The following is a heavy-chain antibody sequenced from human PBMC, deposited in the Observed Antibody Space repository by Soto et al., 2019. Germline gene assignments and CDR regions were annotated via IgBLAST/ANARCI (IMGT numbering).Heavy chain of an antibody. D-gene: IGHD6-13*01. Sequence: SETLSLTCTVSGGSISSSSYYWGWIRQPPGKGLEWIGSIYYSGSTYYNPSLKSRVTISVDTSKSQFSLKLSSVTAADTAVYYCARFYSSSWYETTNWFDPWGQGTLVT. V-gene: IGHV4-39*01. CDR2: IYYSGST. CDR3: ARFYSSSWYETTNWFDP. CDR1: GGSISSSSYY. J-gene: IGHJ5*02.